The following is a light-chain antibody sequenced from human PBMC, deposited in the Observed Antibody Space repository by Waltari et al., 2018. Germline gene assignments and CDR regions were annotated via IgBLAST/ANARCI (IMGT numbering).Light chain of an antibody. V-gene: IGKV3-11*01. Sequence: EIVLTQSPATLSLSPGERATLSCRASQSVRKYLAWYQQKPGQAPRLLIYDTSNRETGIPARFTGSGSGTDFTLTISNVEPEDFAVYYCQQLNDWPLTFGGGTKVEIK. CDR3: QQLNDWPLT. CDR2: DTS. J-gene: IGKJ4*02. CDR1: QSVRKY.